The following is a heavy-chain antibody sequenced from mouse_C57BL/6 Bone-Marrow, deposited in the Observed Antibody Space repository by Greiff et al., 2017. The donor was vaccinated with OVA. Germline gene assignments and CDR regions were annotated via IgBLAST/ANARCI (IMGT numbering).Heavy chain of an antibody. Sequence: EVKLMESGGGLVQPGGSLKLSCAASGFTFSDYYMYWVRQTPEQRLEWVAYISNGGGSTYYPDTVKGRFTISRDNAKNTLYLQMSRLKSEDTAMYYCARHSYWYFDVWGTGTTVTVSS. V-gene: IGHV5-12*01. CDR1: GFTFSDYY. CDR2: ISNGGGST. J-gene: IGHJ1*03. CDR3: ARHSYWYFDV.